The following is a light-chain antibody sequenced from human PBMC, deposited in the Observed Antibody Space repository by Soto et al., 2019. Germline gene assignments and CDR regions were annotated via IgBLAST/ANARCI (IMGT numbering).Light chain of an antibody. J-gene: IGLJ2*01. V-gene: IGLV2-11*01. CDR2: DVS. Sequence: QSALTQPRSVSGSPGQSVTISCTGTSSDVGGYNYVSWYQQHPGKVPKLMIYDVSQRPSGVPDRFSGSKSGNTASLTISGLQAEDEADYYCCSYAGSYTLIFGGGTKVTVL. CDR3: CSYAGSYTLI. CDR1: SSDVGGYNY.